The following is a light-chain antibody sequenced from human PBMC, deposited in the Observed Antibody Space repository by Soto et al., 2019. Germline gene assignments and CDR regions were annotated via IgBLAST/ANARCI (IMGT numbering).Light chain of an antibody. CDR1: QTINRW. J-gene: IGKJ2*01. CDR2: DGS. V-gene: IGKV1-5*01. CDR3: QQYTALWYP. Sequence: DIQMTQSPATLSASLGDRVTITCRASQTINRWLAWYQQKPRKAPKLLIYDGSTLQSGVPSRFSGSGSGTEFTLTISSLQPDDVETYYCQQYTALWYPFGQGTKV.